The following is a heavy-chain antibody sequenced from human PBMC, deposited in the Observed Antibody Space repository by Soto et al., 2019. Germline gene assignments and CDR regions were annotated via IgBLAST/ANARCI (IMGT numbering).Heavy chain of an antibody. CDR1: GFSFSDYF. CDR3: AKDVEGGSLFRGAFDY. J-gene: IGHJ4*02. D-gene: IGHD1-26*01. V-gene: IGHV1-46*03. CDR2: INPSGDSR. Sequence: ASVKDSCKASGFSFSDYFMHWVRQAPGQGLEWMGIINPSGDSRNYAQKFQGRVTITRDTSTSTVYMDLSSLRYEDTAVYYCAKDVEGGSLFRGAFDYWGQGTQVTVSS.